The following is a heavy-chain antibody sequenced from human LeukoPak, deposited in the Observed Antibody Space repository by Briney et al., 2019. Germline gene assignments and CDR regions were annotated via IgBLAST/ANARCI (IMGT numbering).Heavy chain of an antibody. CDR2: INHSGST. CDR3: ADDSSSWDRAYFQH. V-gene: IGHV4-34*01. Sequence: PSETLSLTCAVYGGSFSGYYWSWIRQPPGKGLEWIGEINHSGSTNYNPSLKSRVTISVDSSKNQFSLKLSSRTYADTAVYYCADDSSSWDRAYFQHWGQGTLVTVSS. D-gene: IGHD6-13*01. CDR1: GGSFSGYY. J-gene: IGHJ1*01.